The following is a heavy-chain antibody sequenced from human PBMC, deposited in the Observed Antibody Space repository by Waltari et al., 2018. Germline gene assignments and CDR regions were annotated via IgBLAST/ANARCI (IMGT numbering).Heavy chain of an antibody. V-gene: IGHV1-18*01. CDR1: GYTFISYG. CDR2: ISAYNGNT. Sequence: QVQLVQSGAEVKKPGASVKVSCKTSGYTFISYGISWVRQAPGQGLEWMGWISAYNGNTNYAQKLQGRVTMTTDTSTSTAYMELRSLRSDDTAVYYCARDESSSRGGGVWAFDIWGQGTMVTVSS. CDR3: ARDESSSRGGGVWAFDI. J-gene: IGHJ3*02. D-gene: IGHD6-13*01.